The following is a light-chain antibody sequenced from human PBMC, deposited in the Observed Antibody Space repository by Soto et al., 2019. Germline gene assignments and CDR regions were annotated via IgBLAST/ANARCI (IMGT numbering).Light chain of an antibody. J-gene: IGLJ3*02. CDR2: DDS. Sequence: SYELTQPTSVSVAPGQTAKITCGGHNIGTKSVHWYQQKPGQAPVLVVYDDSDRPSGIPERFSGSNSGNTATLTISRVETGDEADYYCQVWDSSSDHHMFGGWTKLTVL. V-gene: IGLV3-21*02. CDR1: NIGTKS. CDR3: QVWDSSSDHHM.